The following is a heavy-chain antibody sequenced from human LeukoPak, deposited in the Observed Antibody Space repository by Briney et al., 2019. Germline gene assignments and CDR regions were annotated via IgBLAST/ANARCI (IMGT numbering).Heavy chain of an antibody. V-gene: IGHV4-59*01. D-gene: IGHD7-27*01. CDR3: ARGPNWGVDY. CDR1: GGSNSSYY. J-gene: IGHJ4*02. CDR2: IDYSGST. Sequence: SSETLYLTCTVSGGSNSSYYWSWIRQPPGKGLEWIGYIDYSGSTNYNPSLKSRVTISIHTSKNQFFLRLNSVTAADTAVYYCARGPNWGVDYWGQGTLVTVSS.